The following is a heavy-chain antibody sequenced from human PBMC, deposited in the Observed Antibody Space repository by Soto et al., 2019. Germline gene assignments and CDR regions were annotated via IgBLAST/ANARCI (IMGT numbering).Heavy chain of an antibody. CDR3: ARDPGYCSGGSCHPDAFDI. CDR2: ISYDGSNK. J-gene: IGHJ3*02. Sequence: PGGSLRLSCAASGFTFSSYAMHWVRQAPGRGLEWVAVISYDGSNKYYADSVKGRFTISRDNPKNTLYLQMNSLRAEDTAVYYCARDPGYCSGGSCHPDAFDIWGQGTMVTVSS. D-gene: IGHD2-15*01. CDR1: GFTFSSYA. V-gene: IGHV3-30-3*01.